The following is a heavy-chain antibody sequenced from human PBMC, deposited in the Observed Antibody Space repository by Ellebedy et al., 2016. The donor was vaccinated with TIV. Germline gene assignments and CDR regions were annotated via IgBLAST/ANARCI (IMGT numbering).Heavy chain of an antibody. V-gene: IGHV3-49*03. Sequence: PGGSLRLSCTTSGFTFGDYAMTRIRQGPGKGLEWVSCIRSKIFGGTREYAASVQGRFTVSRDDVKGIAYLQMNRLKPEDTAVYYCSRVDDNNILTGPIDSWGQGTLVTVSS. J-gene: IGHJ4*02. D-gene: IGHD3-9*01. CDR3: SRVDDNNILTGPIDS. CDR2: IRSKIFGGTR. CDR1: GFTFGDYA.